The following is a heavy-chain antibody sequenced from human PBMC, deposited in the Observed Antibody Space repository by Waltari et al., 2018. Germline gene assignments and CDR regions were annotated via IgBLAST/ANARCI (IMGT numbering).Heavy chain of an antibody. CDR2: IYSGGST. J-gene: IGHJ6*02. CDR1: GFTVSSNY. V-gene: IGHV3-53*01. Sequence: EVQLVESGGGLIQPGGSLRLSCAASGFTVSSNYMSWVRQAPGKGLEWVSVIYSGGSTYYADSVKGRFTISRDNSKNTLYLQMNSLRAEDTAVYYCARASYDSSGYYSLGYYGMDVWGQGTTVTVSS. D-gene: IGHD3-22*01. CDR3: ARASYDSSGYYSLGYYGMDV.